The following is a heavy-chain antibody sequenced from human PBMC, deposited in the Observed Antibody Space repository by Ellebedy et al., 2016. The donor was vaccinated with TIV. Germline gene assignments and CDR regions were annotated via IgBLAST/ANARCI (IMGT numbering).Heavy chain of an antibody. J-gene: IGHJ4*02. CDR2: IDPSDSYI. CDR3: TRGDARFQDGVIIIELDY. V-gene: IGHV5-10-1*01. CDR1: GSSFTSYW. Sequence: PGGSLRLSCKGSGSSFTSYWISRVRQMPGKGLEWMGRIDPSDSYINYSPSLQGHVTISAAKSIRTAYLQWSSLEASDTAMYYCTRGDARFQDGVIIIELDYWGQGTLVTVSS. D-gene: IGHD3-10*01.